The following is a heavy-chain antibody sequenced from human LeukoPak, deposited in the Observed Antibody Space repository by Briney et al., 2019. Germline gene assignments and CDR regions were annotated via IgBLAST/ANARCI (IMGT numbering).Heavy chain of an antibody. Sequence: SETLSLTCTVSGGSISSSSYYWGWIRQPPGKGLEWIGSIYYSGSTYYNPSLKSRVTISVDTSKNQFSLKLSSVTAADTAVYYCARGGSGSYARTFDIWGQGTMVTVSS. J-gene: IGHJ3*02. CDR1: GGSISSSSYY. CDR3: ARGGSGSYARTFDI. V-gene: IGHV4-39*07. D-gene: IGHD1-26*01. CDR2: IYYSGST.